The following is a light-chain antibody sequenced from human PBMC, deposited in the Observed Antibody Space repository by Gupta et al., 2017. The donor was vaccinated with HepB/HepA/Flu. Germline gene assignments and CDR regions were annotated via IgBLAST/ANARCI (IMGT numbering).Light chain of an antibody. CDR1: QSVSHN. CDR2: GAS. J-gene: IGKJ4*01. CDR3: QQYKSWPPLT. Sequence: VMTQSPDTLSVSPGGRATLSCRASQSVSHNLAWYQQKPGQAPRLLNYGASTRATNIPARFSGSGSGTEFTLTISSRQSEDSGVYYCQQYKSWPPLTVGGGTKVESK. V-gene: IGKV3-15*01.